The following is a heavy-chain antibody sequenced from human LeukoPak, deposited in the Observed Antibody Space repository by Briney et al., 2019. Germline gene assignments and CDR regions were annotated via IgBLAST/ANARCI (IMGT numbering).Heavy chain of an antibody. V-gene: IGHV1-2*02. Sequence: ASVKVSCKASGYTFTGYYMHWVRQAPGQGLEWMGWINPNSGGTNYAQKFQGRVTMTRDTSISTAYMELSRLRSDDTAVYYCARDYALWFGELSFNYYGMDVWGQGTTVTVSS. CDR2: INPNSGGT. CDR3: ARDYALWFGELSFNYYGMDV. J-gene: IGHJ6*02. CDR1: GYTFTGYY. D-gene: IGHD3-10*01.